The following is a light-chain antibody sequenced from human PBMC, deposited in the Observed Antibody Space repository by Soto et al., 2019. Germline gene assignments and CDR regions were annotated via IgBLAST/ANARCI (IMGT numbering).Light chain of an antibody. CDR1: QSVSSTH. CDR3: QQHGHSIN. Sequence: EIVLTQSPGTLSLSPGERATLSCRASQSVSSTHLAWYQQKPGQAPRLLIYGASTRATGIADRFSGSGSGTDFTLTISRLEPEDFAVYFCQQHGHSINFGQGTRLDI. V-gene: IGKV3-20*01. CDR2: GAS. J-gene: IGKJ5*01.